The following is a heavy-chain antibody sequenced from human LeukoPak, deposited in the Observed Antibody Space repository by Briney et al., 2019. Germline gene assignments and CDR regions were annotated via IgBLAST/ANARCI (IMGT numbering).Heavy chain of an antibody. Sequence: GGSLRLSCAASGFTFSSYAMSWVRQAPGKGLELVSAIGGSGGSTYYADSVKGRFTISGDNSKNTLYLQMNSLRAEDTAVYYSAKYSGLGWSHFDYWGQGTLVTVSS. V-gene: IGHV3-23*01. CDR1: GFTFSSYA. CDR3: AKYSGLGWSHFDY. J-gene: IGHJ4*02. D-gene: IGHD3-10*01. CDR2: IGGSGGST.